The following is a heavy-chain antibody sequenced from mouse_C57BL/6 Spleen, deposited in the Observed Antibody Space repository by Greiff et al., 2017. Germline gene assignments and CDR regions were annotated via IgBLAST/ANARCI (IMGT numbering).Heavy chain of an antibody. CDR2: IDPSDSYT. CDR1: GYTFTSYW. J-gene: IGHJ4*01. V-gene: IGHV1-50*01. CDR3: ARSSSTGAMGC. Sequence: QVQLQQPGAELVKPGASVKLSCKASGYTFTSYWMQWVKQRPGQGLEWIGEIDPSDSYTNYNQKFKGKATLTVDTSSGTAYMQLSSLTSEDSAVYYCARSSSTGAMGCWGQGTSVTVSS. D-gene: IGHD1-1*01.